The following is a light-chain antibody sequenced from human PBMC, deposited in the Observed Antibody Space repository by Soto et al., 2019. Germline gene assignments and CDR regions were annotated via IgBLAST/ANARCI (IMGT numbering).Light chain of an antibody. CDR1: QYISSSS. CDR3: QQYGDSPLT. V-gene: IGKV3-20*01. J-gene: IGKJ1*01. Sequence: EIVMTQSPATLSVSPGERATLSCRAGQYISSSSLAWYQQKPGQAPRLLIYGASSRATGIPDRFSGSESGTDFTLTISRLESEDFALYYCQQYGDSPLTFGQGTKVDIK. CDR2: GAS.